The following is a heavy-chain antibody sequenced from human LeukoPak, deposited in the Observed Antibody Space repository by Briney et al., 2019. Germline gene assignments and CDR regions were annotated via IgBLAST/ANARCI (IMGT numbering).Heavy chain of an antibody. CDR3: ASEYCSGGSCYDY. J-gene: IGHJ4*02. D-gene: IGHD2-15*01. Sequence: PSETLSLTCTVSGGSISSYYWSWIRQPPGKGLEWIGHIYYSGSTNYNPSLKSRVTISVDTSKNQFSLKPSSVTAADTAVYYCASEYCSGGSCYDYWGQGTLVTVSS. V-gene: IGHV4-59*01. CDR2: IYYSGST. CDR1: GGSISSYY.